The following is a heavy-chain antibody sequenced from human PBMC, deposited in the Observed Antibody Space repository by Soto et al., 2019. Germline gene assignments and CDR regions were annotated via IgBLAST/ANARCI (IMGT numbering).Heavy chain of an antibody. Sequence: SETLSLTCAAYGGSFSGYYWSWIRQPPGKGLGWIGEINHSGSTNYNPSLKSRVTISVDTSKNQFSLKLSSVTAADTAVYYCASFAAGTGFGYWGQGTLVTVSS. J-gene: IGHJ4*02. V-gene: IGHV4-34*01. CDR2: INHSGST. CDR1: GGSFSGYY. CDR3: ASFAAGTGFGY. D-gene: IGHD6-13*01.